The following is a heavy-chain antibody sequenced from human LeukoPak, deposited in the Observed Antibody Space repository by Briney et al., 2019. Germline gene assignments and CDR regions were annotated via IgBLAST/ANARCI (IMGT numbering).Heavy chain of an antibody. CDR1: GGSFSGYY. J-gene: IGHJ4*02. V-gene: IGHV4-34*01. Sequence: SETLSLTCAVYGGSFSGYYWSWIRQPPGKGLEWIGEINHSGSTNYNPSLKSRVTISVATSKNQFSLKLSSVTAADTAVYYCARGQPATIDYWGQGTLVTVSS. CDR3: ARGQPATIDY. D-gene: IGHD2-2*01. CDR2: INHSGST.